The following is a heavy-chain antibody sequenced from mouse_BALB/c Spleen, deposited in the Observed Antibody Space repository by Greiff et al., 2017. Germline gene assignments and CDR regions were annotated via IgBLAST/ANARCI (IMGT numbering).Heavy chain of an antibody. CDR3: ASLYYGNYYFDY. V-gene: IGHV3-8*02. D-gene: IGHD2-1*01. CDR2: ISYSGST. J-gene: IGHJ2*01. Sequence: EVHLVESGPSLVKPSQTLSLTCSVTGDSITSGYWNWIRKFPGNKLEYMGYISYSGSTYYNPSLKSRISITRDTSKNQYYLQLNSVTTEDTATYYCASLYYGNYYFDYWGQGTTLTVSS. CDR1: GDSITSGY.